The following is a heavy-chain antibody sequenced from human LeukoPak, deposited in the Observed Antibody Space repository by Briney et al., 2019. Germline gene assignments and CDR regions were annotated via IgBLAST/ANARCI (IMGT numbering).Heavy chain of an antibody. Sequence: PGGSLRLSCAASGFTFSSYWMSWVRQAPGKGLEWVANIKQDGSEKYYVDSAKGRFTISRDNAKNSLYLQMNSLRAEDTAVYYCARISSSWSYYFDYWGQGTLVTVSS. D-gene: IGHD6-13*01. CDR2: IKQDGSEK. CDR3: ARISSSWSYYFDY. J-gene: IGHJ4*02. V-gene: IGHV3-7*01. CDR1: GFTFSSYW.